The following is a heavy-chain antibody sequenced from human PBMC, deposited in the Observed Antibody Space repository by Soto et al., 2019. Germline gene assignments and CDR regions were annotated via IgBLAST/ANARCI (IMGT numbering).Heavy chain of an antibody. CDR1: GYTFTSYG. D-gene: IGHD3-16*02. J-gene: IGHJ3*02. CDR2: ISAYNGNT. V-gene: IGHV1-18*01. Sequence: QVQLVQSRAEVKKPGASVKVSCKASGYTFTSYGISWVRQAPGQGLEWMGWISAYNGNTNYAQKLQGRVTMTTDTSTSTAYMELRSLRSDDTAVYYCARDLKGITFGGVIVYAFDIWGQGTMVTVSS. CDR3: ARDLKGITFGGVIVYAFDI.